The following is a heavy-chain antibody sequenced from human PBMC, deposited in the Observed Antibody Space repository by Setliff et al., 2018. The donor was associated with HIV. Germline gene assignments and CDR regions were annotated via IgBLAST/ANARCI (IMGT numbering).Heavy chain of an antibody. D-gene: IGHD4-4*01. V-gene: IGHV3-30*18. Sequence: AGGSLRLSCAASGFTLSSYGMHWVRQAPGKGLEWVAVISYDGSNEYYADSVKGRFTISRDNSKNTLYLQMNNLRAEDTAVYYCAKESGLYSNYKYYYYMDVWGKGTTVTVSS. CDR1: GFTLSSYG. CDR2: ISYDGSNE. J-gene: IGHJ6*03. CDR3: AKESGLYSNYKYYYYMDV.